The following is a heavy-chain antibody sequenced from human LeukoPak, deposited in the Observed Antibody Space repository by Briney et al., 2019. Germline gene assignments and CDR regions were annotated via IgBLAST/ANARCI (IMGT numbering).Heavy chain of an antibody. CDR3: ARVSSSDFYYYMDV. CDR2: IKQDGSEK. V-gene: IGHV3-7*01. D-gene: IGHD2-2*01. CDR1: GSTFSSYW. Sequence: GGSLRLSCAASGSTFSSYWMSWVRQAPGKGLEWVANIKQDGSEKYYVDSVKGRFTISRDNAKNSLYLQMNSLRAEDTAVYYCARVSSSDFYYYMDVWGKGTTVTVSS. J-gene: IGHJ6*03.